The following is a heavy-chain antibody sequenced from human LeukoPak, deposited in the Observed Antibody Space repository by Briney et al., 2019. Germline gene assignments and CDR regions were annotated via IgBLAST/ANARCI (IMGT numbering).Heavy chain of an antibody. CDR1: GFIFSNAW. V-gene: IGHV3-15*01. D-gene: IGHD3-10*01. CDR2: IKSKADGGTT. CDR3: TLWFGEYIY. Sequence: GGSLRLSCAASGFIFSNAWMNWVRQAPGKGLEWVGRIKSKADGGTTDYAAPVQGRFTISRDDSKKTLYLQMSSLKSDDTAVYYCTLWFGEYIYWGQGTLLTVSS. J-gene: IGHJ4*02.